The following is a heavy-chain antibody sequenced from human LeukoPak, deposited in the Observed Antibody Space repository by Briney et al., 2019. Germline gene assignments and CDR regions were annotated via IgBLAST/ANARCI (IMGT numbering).Heavy chain of an antibody. CDR1: GFIFSSYD. Sequence: GGSLRLSCAASGFIFSSYDMSWVRQAPGKGLEWVSAISGSGGSTYYADSVKGRFTISRDNSKNTLYLQMNSLRAEDTAVYYCAKDPVGATNWFDPWGQGTLVTVSS. J-gene: IGHJ5*02. CDR3: AKDPVGATNWFDP. CDR2: ISGSGGST. D-gene: IGHD1-26*01. V-gene: IGHV3-23*01.